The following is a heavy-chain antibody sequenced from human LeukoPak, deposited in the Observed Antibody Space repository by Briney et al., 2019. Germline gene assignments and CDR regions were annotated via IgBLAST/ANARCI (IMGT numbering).Heavy chain of an antibody. CDR2: INHSGST. Sequence: SETLSLTCAVYGGSFSGYYWSWIRQPPGKGLEWIGEINHSGSTNYNPSLKSRVTISVDTSKNQFSLKLSSVTAAGTAVYYCARAAAPPHSFDYWGQGTLVTVSS. J-gene: IGHJ4*02. CDR3: ARAAAPPHSFDY. CDR1: GGSFSGYY. V-gene: IGHV4-34*01. D-gene: IGHD6-13*01.